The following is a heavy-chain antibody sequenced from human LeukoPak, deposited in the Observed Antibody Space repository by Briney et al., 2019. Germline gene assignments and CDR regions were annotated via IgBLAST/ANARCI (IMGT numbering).Heavy chain of an antibody. CDR2: IYTSGST. J-gene: IGHJ3*02. CDR3: AREGDAFDI. V-gene: IGHV4-61*02. Sequence: SQTLSLTCTVSGGSISSGSYYWSWIRQPAGKGLEWTGRIYTSGSTNYNPSLKSRATISVDTSKNQFSLKLSSVTAADTAVYYCAREGDAFDIWGQGTMVTVSS. CDR1: GGSISSGSYY.